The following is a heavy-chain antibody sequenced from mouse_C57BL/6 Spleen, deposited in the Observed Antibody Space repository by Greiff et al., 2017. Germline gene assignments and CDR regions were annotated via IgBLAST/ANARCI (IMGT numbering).Heavy chain of an antibody. CDR3: ARRNYYGRGAMDY. Sequence: LQQSGASVKISCKASGYAFSSYWMNWVKQRPGKGLEWIGQIYPGDGDTNYNGKFKGKATLTADKSSSTAYMQLSSLTSEDSAVYFCARRNYYGRGAMDYWGQGTSVTVSS. V-gene: IGHV1-80*01. J-gene: IGHJ4*01. CDR2: IYPGDGDT. D-gene: IGHD1-1*01. CDR1: GYAFSSYW.